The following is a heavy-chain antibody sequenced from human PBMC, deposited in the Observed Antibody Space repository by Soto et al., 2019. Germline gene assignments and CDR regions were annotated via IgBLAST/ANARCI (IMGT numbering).Heavy chain of an antibody. V-gene: IGHV1-18*01. CDR2: ISPYNGNT. Sequence: QVQLVQSGAEVQKPGASVNVSCKASGYTFTSYGITWVRQAPGQGLEWMGWISPYNGNTNYAQKLQGRVTMTTDTSKSPAYRELRSLTYDDTAVYYCPREWDYYASRTYSNWFDPWGQGTLVIVSS. D-gene: IGHD3-10*01. CDR3: PREWDYYASRTYSNWFDP. J-gene: IGHJ5*02. CDR1: GYTFTSYG.